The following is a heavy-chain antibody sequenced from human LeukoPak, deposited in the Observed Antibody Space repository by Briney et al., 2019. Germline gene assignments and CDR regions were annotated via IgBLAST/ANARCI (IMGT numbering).Heavy chain of an antibody. CDR3: ARSSSSWYGKNFDY. J-gene: IGHJ4*02. Sequence: SETLSLTCAVYGGSFGGYYWSWIRQPPGKGLEWIGEINHSGSTNYNPSLKSRVTISVDTSKNQFSLKLSSVTAADTAVYYCARSSSSWYGKNFDYWGQGTLVTVSS. CDR1: GGSFGGYY. D-gene: IGHD6-13*01. V-gene: IGHV4-34*01. CDR2: INHSGST.